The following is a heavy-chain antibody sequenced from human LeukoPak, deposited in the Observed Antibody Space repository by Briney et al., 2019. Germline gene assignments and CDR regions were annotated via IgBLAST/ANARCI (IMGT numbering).Heavy chain of an antibody. CDR3: ARGSPYDGMDV. CDR2: ISSSSSYI. CDR1: GFTFSSYS. J-gene: IGHJ6*02. V-gene: IGHV3-21*01. D-gene: IGHD2-8*01. Sequence: PGGSLRLSCAASGFTFSSYSMNWVRQAPGKGLEWVSSISSSSSYIYHADSVKGRFTISRDNAKNSLYLQMNSLRAEDTAVYYCARGSPYDGMDVWGQGTTVTVSS.